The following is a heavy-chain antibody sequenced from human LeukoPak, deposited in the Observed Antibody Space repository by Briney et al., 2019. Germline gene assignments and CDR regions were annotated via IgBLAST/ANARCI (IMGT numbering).Heavy chain of an antibody. CDR1: GFTFSNAW. Sequence: PGGSLRLSCAASGFTFSNAWMSWVRQAPGKGLEWVGRIKSKTDGGATDYAAPVKGRFTISRDDSKNTLYLQMNSLKTEDTAVYYCTTEGPEFCGGDCYWLRYFDLWGRGTLVTVSS. CDR2: IKSKTDGGAT. D-gene: IGHD2-21*02. V-gene: IGHV3-15*01. CDR3: TTEGPEFCGGDCYWLRYFDL. J-gene: IGHJ2*01.